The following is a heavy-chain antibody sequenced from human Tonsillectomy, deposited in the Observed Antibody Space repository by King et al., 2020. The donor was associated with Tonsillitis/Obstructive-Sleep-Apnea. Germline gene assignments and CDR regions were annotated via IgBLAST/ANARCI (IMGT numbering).Heavy chain of an antibody. CDR3: VLSNSYYFDY. J-gene: IGHJ4*02. Sequence: VQLVESGGGLVQPGGSLKLSCAASGLTFGGFAVHWVRQASGGGLEWVGRIRSKGNNYATAYAASVTGSFTISRDDSENTAYLQMNSLKSEDTAVYYCVLSNSYYFDYWGQGTLVTVSS. D-gene: IGHD6-6*01. CDR2: IRSKGNNYAT. CDR1: GLTFGGFA. V-gene: IGHV3-73*01.